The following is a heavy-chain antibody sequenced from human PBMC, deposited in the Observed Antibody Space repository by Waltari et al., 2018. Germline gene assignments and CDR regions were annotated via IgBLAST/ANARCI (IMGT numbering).Heavy chain of an antibody. D-gene: IGHD3-9*01. CDR3: ARDQDDWGLVWFDP. Sequence: EVHLVESGGGLIQPGGSLRLSCAASGFTVFSSCMTWVRQAPGKGLEWVSGVYSDDNTYYADSVKGRFTISRDNAKNTLYLQMNSLRAEDTAVYYCARDQDDWGLVWFDPWGQGTLVTVSS. J-gene: IGHJ5*02. CDR1: GFTVFSSC. V-gene: IGHV3-53*01. CDR2: VYSDDNT.